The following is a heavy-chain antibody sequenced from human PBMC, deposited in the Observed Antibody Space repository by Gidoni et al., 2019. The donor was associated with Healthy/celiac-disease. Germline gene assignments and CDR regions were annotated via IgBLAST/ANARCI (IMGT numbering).Heavy chain of an antibody. CDR2: IIPILGIA. CDR3: ARWSKGVKQLVGGAYYYYYMDV. Sequence: QVQLVQSGAEVKKPGSSVKVSCKASGGTFSSYAIRWVQQAPGQGLEWMGRIIPILGIANYAQKFQGRVTITADKSTSTAYMELSSLRSEDTAVYYCARWSKGVKQLVGGAYYYYYMDVWGKGTTVTVSS. J-gene: IGHJ6*03. D-gene: IGHD6-6*01. CDR1: GGTFSSYA. V-gene: IGHV1-69*04.